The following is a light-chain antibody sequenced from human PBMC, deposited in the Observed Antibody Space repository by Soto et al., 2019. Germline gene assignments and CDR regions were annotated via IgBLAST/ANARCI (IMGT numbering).Light chain of an antibody. CDR3: ASKTTSSTVL. V-gene: IGLV2-14*03. Sequence: QSVLTQPSSMSGSPGQSITISCTGTISDIGAYEHVSWYQQRPGRAPKVLIYDVRIRPSEVSNRFSGSKSGDTASLTISGLQAGDEAVYYCASKTTSSTVLFGGGTKLTVL. CDR1: ISDIGAYEH. J-gene: IGLJ3*02. CDR2: DVR.